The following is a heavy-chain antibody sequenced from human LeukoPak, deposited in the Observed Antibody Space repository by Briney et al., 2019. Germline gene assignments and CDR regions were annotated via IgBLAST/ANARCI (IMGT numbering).Heavy chain of an antibody. CDR1: GYSIRSDYY. CDR2: IFHSGAT. CDR3: ARALGYCSSTSCYTPIDY. V-gene: IGHV4-38-2*02. J-gene: IGHJ4*02. Sequence: SETLSLTCTVSGYSIRSDYYWGWIRQPPGKELEWIGSIFHSGATYYNVSLTGRVSISMDTSTNQFSLKLNSVTAADTAVYYCARALGYCSSTSCYTPIDYWGQGTLVTVSS. D-gene: IGHD2-2*02.